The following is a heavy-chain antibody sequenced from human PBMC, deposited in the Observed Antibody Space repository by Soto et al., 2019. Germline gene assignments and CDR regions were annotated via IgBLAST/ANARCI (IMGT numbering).Heavy chain of an antibody. CDR1: GGSVSSGSYY. Sequence: SETLSLTCTVSGGSVSSGSYYWSWIRQPPGKGLEWIGYIYYSGSTNYNPSLKSRVTISVDTSKNQFSLKLSSVTAADTAVYYCARANSYYSWYDYWGQGTLVTVSS. V-gene: IGHV4-61*01. D-gene: IGHD3-10*01. CDR2: IYYSGST. CDR3: ARANSYYSWYDY. J-gene: IGHJ4*02.